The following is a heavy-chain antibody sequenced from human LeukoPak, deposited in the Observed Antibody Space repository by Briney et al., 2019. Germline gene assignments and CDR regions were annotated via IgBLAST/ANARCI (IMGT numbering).Heavy chain of an antibody. D-gene: IGHD3-16*02. CDR2: INHSGST. Sequence: SETLSLTCVVFGGSFSDYYWSWIRQPPGKGLEWIGEINHSGSTNYNPSLKSRVTISVDTSKNQFSLKLSSVTAADTAVYYCARHIARDYVWGSYRGGAGFDYWGQGTLVTVSS. J-gene: IGHJ4*02. CDR3: ARHIARDYVWGSYRGGAGFDY. V-gene: IGHV4-34*01. CDR1: GGSFSDYY.